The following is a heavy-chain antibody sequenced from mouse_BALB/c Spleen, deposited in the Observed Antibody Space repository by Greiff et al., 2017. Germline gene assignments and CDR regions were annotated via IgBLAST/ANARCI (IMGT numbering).Heavy chain of an antibody. V-gene: IGHV1S81*02. Sequence: VKLQQPGAELVKPGASVKLSCKASGYTFTSYWMHWVKQRPGQGLEWIGEINPSNGRTNYNEKFKSKATLTVDKSSSTAYMQLSSLTSEDSAVYYCARGTTVVANYAMDYWGQGTSVTVSS. CDR3: ARGTTVVANYAMDY. J-gene: IGHJ4*01. D-gene: IGHD1-1*01. CDR2: INPSNGRT. CDR1: GYTFTSYW.